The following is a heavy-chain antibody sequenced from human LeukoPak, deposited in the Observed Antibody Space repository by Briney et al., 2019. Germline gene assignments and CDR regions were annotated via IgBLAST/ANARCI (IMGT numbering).Heavy chain of an antibody. CDR2: IIPIFGTV. Sequence: SVEVSCKASGGTFSSYAISWVRQAPGQGLEWMGGIIPIFGTVNYAQKFQGRVTITADKSTSTAYMELSSLRSEDTAVYYCARSLFRFLEWSYRSYYYYYMDVWGKGTTVTVSS. J-gene: IGHJ6*03. CDR3: ARSLFRFLEWSYRSYYYYYMDV. D-gene: IGHD3-3*01. V-gene: IGHV1-69*06. CDR1: GGTFSSYA.